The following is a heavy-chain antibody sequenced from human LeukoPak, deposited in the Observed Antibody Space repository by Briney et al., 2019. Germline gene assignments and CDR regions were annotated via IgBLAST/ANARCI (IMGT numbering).Heavy chain of an antibody. J-gene: IGHJ3*02. Sequence: GGSLRLSCAASGSTVSTNYMSWVRQAPGKGLEWVSLIYSGGITQYADSEKGRFTISRDNSKNTLYLQMTSLRAEDTAVYHCARDGYYDSSGYRKHDGFDIWGQGTLVTVSS. CDR1: GSTVSTNY. V-gene: IGHV3-66*01. CDR2: IYSGGIT. D-gene: IGHD3-22*01. CDR3: ARDGYYDSSGYRKHDGFDI.